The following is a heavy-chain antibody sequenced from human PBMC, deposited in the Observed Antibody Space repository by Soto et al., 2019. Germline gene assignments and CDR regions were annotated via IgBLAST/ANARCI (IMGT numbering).Heavy chain of an antibody. J-gene: IGHJ4*02. CDR3: ARDCAGTCWFAY. CDR2: INRDSSVI. V-gene: IGHV3-48*01. CDR1: GFSFSDFS. Sequence: EVQLVESGGGKVQPGGSLRLSCAGSGFSFSDFSMNWVRQAPGKGLERISYINRDSSVIMYADSLSGRVTISRDNAKNTLFLQMNRLRVEDTAVYYCARDCAGTCWFAYWGPGIRVTVSS. D-gene: IGHD2-15*01.